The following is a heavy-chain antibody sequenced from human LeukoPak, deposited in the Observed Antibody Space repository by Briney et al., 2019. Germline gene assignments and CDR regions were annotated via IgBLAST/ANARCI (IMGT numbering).Heavy chain of an antibody. V-gene: IGHV4-4*07. J-gene: IGHJ4*02. CDR2: IHTSGST. Sequence: SKTLSLTCTVSGGSTSNYFCTWLRQSAGKGLEWIGRIHTSGSTNYTPSLKSRVSMSVDTSKNQFSLKLSSVTAADTAVYYCARDPEGHGYYFDYWGQGALVTVSS. D-gene: IGHD3-3*01. CDR3: ARDPEGHGYYFDY. CDR1: GGSTSNYF.